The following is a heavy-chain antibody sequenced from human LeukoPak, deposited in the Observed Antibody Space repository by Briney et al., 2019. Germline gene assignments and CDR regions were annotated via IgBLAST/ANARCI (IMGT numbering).Heavy chain of an antibody. J-gene: IGHJ4*02. CDR2: ITGNDGGT. CDR1: GFTFGSYA. V-gene: IGHV3-23*01. D-gene: IGHD5-24*01. Sequence: GGSLRLSCAASGFTFGSYAMNWVRQAPGKGLEWVSTITGNDGGTYYADSVKGRFTISRDNSKNTLYLQMDSLRAEDTALYYCARWRWLQSEFDYRGQGTLVTVSS. CDR3: ARWRWLQSEFDY.